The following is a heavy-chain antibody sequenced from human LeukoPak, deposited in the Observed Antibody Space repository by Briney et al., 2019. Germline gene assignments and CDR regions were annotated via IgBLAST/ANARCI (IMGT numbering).Heavy chain of an antibody. V-gene: IGHV3-15*01. D-gene: IGHD3-22*01. J-gene: IGHJ5*02. Sequence: PGGSLRLSCAASGFTFSNAWMSWVRQAPGKGLEWVGRIKSKTDGGTTDYAAPVKGRFTISRDDSKNTLYLQMNSLKTEDTAVYYCTAGTIYYDSSGYFHWFDPWGQGTLVTVSS. CDR3: TAGTIYYDSSGYFHWFDP. CDR1: GFTFSNAW. CDR2: IKSKTDGGTT.